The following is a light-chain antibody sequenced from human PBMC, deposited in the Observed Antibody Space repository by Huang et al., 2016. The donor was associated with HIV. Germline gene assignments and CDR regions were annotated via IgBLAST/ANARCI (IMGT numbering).Light chain of an antibody. J-gene: IGKJ4*01. CDR3: HQYNNWLLS. V-gene: IGKV3-15*01. CDR1: RSVSTN. CDR2: GSS. Sequence: EIVMTQSPATLSVSPGERVTLSCRANRSVSTNLAWYQQRPGQAPMLLIYGSSTRAPGIPARFSGSGSGTDFSLSISRLQSEDFALYYCHQYNNWLLSFGGGTRVDI.